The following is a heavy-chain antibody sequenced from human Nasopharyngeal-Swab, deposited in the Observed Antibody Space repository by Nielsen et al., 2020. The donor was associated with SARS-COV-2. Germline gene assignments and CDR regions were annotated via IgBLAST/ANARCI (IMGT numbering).Heavy chain of an antibody. CDR2: ISAYNGNT. J-gene: IGHJ6*02. CDR1: GYTFTSYG. D-gene: IGHD2-21*01. V-gene: IGHV1-18*01. Sequence: ASANVPCKASGYTFTSYGISWVRQAPGQGLEWMGWISAYNGNTNYAQKLQGRVTMTTDTSTSTAYMELRSLRSDDTAVYYCARAASVVVMDVWGQGTTVTVSS. CDR3: ARAASVVVMDV.